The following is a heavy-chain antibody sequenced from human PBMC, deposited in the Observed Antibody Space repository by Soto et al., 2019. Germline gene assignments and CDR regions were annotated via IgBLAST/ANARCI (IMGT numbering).Heavy chain of an antibody. D-gene: IGHD5-18*01. Sequence: QVQLVESGGGLVKPGGSLRLSCAASGFTFSDYYMSWIRQAPGKGLEWVSYISSSSSYTNYADSVKGRFTFSRDNAKNTLFLQMNSLRAEDTAVYYCARGFSYGSVAGLFDFWGQGALVTVSS. CDR2: ISSSSSYT. V-gene: IGHV3-11*06. J-gene: IGHJ4*02. CDR1: GFTFSDYY. CDR3: ARGFSYGSVAGLFDF.